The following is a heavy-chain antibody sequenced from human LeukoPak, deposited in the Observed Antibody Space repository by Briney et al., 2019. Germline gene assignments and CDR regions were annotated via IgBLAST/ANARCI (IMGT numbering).Heavy chain of an antibody. Sequence: GGSLRLSCAASGFTFDDYAMHWVRQAPGKGLEWVSGISWNSGSIGYADSVKGRFTISRDNAKSSLYLQMNSLRAEDTALYYCAKAKVRGSLDYWGQGTLVTVSS. V-gene: IGHV3-9*01. CDR2: ISWNSGSI. CDR1: GFTFDDYA. D-gene: IGHD3-10*01. J-gene: IGHJ4*02. CDR3: AKAKVRGSLDY.